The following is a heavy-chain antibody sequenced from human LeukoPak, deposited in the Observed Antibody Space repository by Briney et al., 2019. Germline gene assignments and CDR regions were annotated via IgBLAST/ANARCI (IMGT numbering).Heavy chain of an antibody. Sequence: SETLSLTCTVSGASVNSGNYYWTWIRQPAGKRLEWIGRIYTSGSTNYNPSLKSRVTTSIDASKNQFSLRLSSVTAADTAVYYCTRGGELMNFWGQGTLVTVSS. V-gene: IGHV4-61*02. CDR3: TRGGELMNF. CDR2: IYTSGST. J-gene: IGHJ4*02. CDR1: GASVNSGNYY. D-gene: IGHD1-26*01.